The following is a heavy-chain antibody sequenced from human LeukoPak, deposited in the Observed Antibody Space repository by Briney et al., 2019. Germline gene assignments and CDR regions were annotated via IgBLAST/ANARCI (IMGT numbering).Heavy chain of an antibody. Sequence: ASVKVSCKASGYTFTSYGISWVRQAPGQGLEWMGWISAYNGNTNYAQKLQGRVTMTTDTSTSTAYMELRSLRSDDTAVYYCARGYCSGGSCYGLCDYWGQGTLVTVSS. CDR2: ISAYNGNT. CDR1: GYTFTSYG. D-gene: IGHD2-15*01. V-gene: IGHV1-18*01. J-gene: IGHJ4*02. CDR3: ARGYCSGGSCYGLCDY.